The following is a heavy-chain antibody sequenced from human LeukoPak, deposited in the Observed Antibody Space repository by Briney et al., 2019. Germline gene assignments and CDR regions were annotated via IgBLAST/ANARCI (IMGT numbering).Heavy chain of an antibody. CDR1: GFTVSSTY. CDR3: ARTFCGGDCQSWDK. J-gene: IGHJ4*02. V-gene: IGHV3-53*01. D-gene: IGHD2-21*02. CDR2: IHGDGKT. Sequence: GGSLRLSCAASGFTVSSTYMSWVRQAPGKGLEWASLIHGDGKTDYADSVKGRFTVSRDNSKNTLYLQMNILRDEDTAVYYCARTFCGGDCQSWDKWGQGTLVTVSS.